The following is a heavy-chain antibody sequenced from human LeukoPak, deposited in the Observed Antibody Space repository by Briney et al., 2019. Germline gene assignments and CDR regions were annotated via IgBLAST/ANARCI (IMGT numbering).Heavy chain of an antibody. CDR2: IYSGGST. J-gene: IGHJ3*02. Sequence: GGSLRLSCAASGFNFDEYGMTWVRQAPGKGLEWVSVIYSGGSTYYADSVKGRFTISRHNSKNTLYLQMNSLRAEDTAVYYCARERITMVRGVQRDAFDIWGQGTMVTVSS. CDR3: ARERITMVRGVQRDAFDI. CDR1: GFNFDEYG. V-gene: IGHV3-53*04. D-gene: IGHD3-10*01.